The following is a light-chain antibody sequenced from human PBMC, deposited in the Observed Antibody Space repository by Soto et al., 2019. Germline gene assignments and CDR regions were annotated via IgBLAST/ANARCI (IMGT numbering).Light chain of an antibody. Sequence: DIQMTQSPSTLSASVGDRVTITCRASHSISSWLAWYQQKPGKAPNLLIYDASTLEGGVPSRFSGSGSGTDFTLTISSLQPEDFATYYCQQLNSYPPFTFGPGTKVDIK. V-gene: IGKV1-5*01. CDR1: HSISSW. CDR2: DAS. CDR3: QQLNSYPPFT. J-gene: IGKJ3*01.